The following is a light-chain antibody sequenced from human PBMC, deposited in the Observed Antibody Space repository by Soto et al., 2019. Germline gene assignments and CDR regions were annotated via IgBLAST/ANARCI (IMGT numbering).Light chain of an antibody. V-gene: IGLV2-14*01. CDR1: SSDIGGYKF. CDR2: EVS. CDR3: SSYTSSTTVV. Sequence: QSALTQPASVSGSPGQSITISCTGTSSDIGGYKFVSWYQQHPGKAPKLMISEVSNRPSGVSNRFSGSKSGNTASLTISGLQAEDEAIYYCSSYTSSTTVVFGGGTKLTVL. J-gene: IGLJ2*01.